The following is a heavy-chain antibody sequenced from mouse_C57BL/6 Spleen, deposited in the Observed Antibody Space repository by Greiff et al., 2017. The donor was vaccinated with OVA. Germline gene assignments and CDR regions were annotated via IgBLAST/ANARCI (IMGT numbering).Heavy chain of an antibody. V-gene: IGHV1-80*01. J-gene: IGHJ2*01. CDR3: ARGRFQLDYFDY. CDR2: IYPGDGDT. Sequence: QVQLQQSGAELVKPGASVKISCKASGYAFSSYWMNWVKQRPGKGLEWIGQIYPGDGDTNYNGKFKGKATLTADKSSSTAYMQLSSLTSEDSAVYFCARGRFQLDYFDYWGQGTTLTVSS. D-gene: IGHD4-1*02. CDR1: GYAFSSYW.